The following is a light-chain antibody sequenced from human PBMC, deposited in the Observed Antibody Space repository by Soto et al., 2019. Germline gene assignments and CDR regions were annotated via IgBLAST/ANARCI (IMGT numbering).Light chain of an antibody. V-gene: IGKV1-5*01. J-gene: IGKJ3*01. CDR3: KHYDIYGRLT. CDR1: QTINNL. CDR2: DAS. Sequence: DIQMTQSPSTLSASVGDTVTITCRTSQTINNLLAWYQKKPGKAPGPLIFDASTVNPVVPSRFSGSGSGTDFTLTISDLHPDDFVTLCCKHYDIYGRLTFGPGTTVDIK.